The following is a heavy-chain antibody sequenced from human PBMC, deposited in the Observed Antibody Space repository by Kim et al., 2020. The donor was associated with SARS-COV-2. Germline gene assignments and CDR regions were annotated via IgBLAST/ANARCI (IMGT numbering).Heavy chain of an antibody. CDR3: ARGPRVVYADAFDI. D-gene: IGHD2-8*02. CDR2: IYYSGST. V-gene: IGHV4-59*01. Sequence: SETLSLTCTVSGGSISSYYWSWIRQPPGKGLEWIGYIYYSGSTNYNPSLKSRVTISVDTSKNQFSLKLSSVTAADTAVYYCARGPRVVYADAFDIWGQGTMVTVSS. CDR1: GGSISSYY. J-gene: IGHJ3*02.